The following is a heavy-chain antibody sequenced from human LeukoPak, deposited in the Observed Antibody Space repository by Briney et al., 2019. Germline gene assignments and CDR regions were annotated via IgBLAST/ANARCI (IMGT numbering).Heavy chain of an antibody. J-gene: IGHJ4*02. CDR2: VSYSGST. V-gene: IGHV4-39*07. Sequence: SSETLSLTCTVSGGSISSSSYYWGWIRQPPGKGLEWIGSVSYSGSTYYDPSLKSRVTISVDMSKNQFSLKLTSVTAADTAVYYCARDNWNFRLVDYWGQGTLVTVSS. CDR3: ARDNWNFRLVDY. CDR1: GGSISSSSYY. D-gene: IGHD1-7*01.